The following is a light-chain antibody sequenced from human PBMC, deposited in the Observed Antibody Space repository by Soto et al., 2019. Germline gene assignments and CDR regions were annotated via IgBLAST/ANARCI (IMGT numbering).Light chain of an antibody. Sequence: EIVMTQSPATLFVSPGERASLSCRASQSISTNLAWYQQKPGQAPRLLIYGASTRATGIPARFSGSGSGTEFTLTISSPQSEDFAVYYCQQYDKWPLTFGPGTKVDIK. CDR3: QQYDKWPLT. CDR1: QSISTN. CDR2: GAS. J-gene: IGKJ3*01. V-gene: IGKV3-15*01.